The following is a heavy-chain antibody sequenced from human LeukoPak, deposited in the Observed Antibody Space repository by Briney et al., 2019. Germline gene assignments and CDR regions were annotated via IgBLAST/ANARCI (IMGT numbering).Heavy chain of an antibody. CDR1: GGSISSSSYS. CDR3: ARGGVLYNWFDP. J-gene: IGHJ5*02. D-gene: IGHD2-8*02. CDR2: IYYSGST. V-gene: IGHV4-39*07. Sequence: ASETLSLTCTVSGGSISSSSYSWAWIRQPPGKGLEWIGSIYYSGSTYDNPSLKSRVTISVDTSKNQFSLKLSSVTAADTAVYYCARGGVLYNWFDPWGQGTLVTVSS.